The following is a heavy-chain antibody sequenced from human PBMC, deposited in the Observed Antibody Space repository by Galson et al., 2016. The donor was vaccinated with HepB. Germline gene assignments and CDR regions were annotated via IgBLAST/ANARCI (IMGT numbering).Heavy chain of an antibody. CDR3: ARGTGTGGYFDY. CDR2: INPSGGST. J-gene: IGHJ4*02. V-gene: IGHV1-46*01. CDR1: GYIFTSYC. Sequence: SVKVSCKASGYIFTSYCMHWVRQAPGQGLEWMGIINPSGGSTSYAQKFQGRVTVTRDTSTSTVYMELSSLRSEDTAVYYCARGTGTGGYFDYWGQGTLVTVSS. D-gene: IGHD3/OR15-3a*01.